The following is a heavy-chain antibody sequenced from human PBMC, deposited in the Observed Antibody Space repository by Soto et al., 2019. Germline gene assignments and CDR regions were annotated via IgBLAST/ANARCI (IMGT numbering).Heavy chain of an antibody. CDR1: GFSLSTSGVG. CDR3: AHRASCQGNWDVGYCDS. J-gene: IGHJ4*02. D-gene: IGHD1-1*01. CDR2: IYWDDDK. Sequence: QITLEESGPPRVKPTQTLTLTCIFFGFSLSTSGVGVGWILQPPGKPLWWLAFIYWDDDKRYSPALRNRFTITNDTYVQQVAVTMTNMDPLDTSTYFCAHRASCQGNWDVGYCDSGGQGSLVTVSS. V-gene: IGHV2-5*02.